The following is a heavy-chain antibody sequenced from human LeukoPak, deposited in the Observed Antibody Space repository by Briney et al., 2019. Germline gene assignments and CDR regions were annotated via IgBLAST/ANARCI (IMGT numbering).Heavy chain of an antibody. V-gene: IGHV3-66*01. D-gene: IGHD5/OR15-5a*01. Sequence: PGGSLRLSCVSSGFTVSSNYMSWVRQAPGKGLDWVSVIYSGVRTYYADSVQGRFTISSDKSKNTPYLQMNSLRAEDTAVYYRARDMRQYSVYDSPWYFDYGGQGTLVTVSS. J-gene: IGHJ4*02. CDR2: IYSGVRT. CDR1: GFTVSSNY. CDR3: ARDMRQYSVYDSPWYFDY.